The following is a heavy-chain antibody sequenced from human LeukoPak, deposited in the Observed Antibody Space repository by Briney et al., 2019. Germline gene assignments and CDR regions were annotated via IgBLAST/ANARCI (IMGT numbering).Heavy chain of an antibody. D-gene: IGHD5-12*01. CDR1: GGSISSSSYY. J-gene: IGHJ4*02. CDR3: AREIYSGYDEPFDY. Sequence: SETLSLTCTVSGGSISSSSYYWGWIRQPPGKGLEWIGSIYYSGSTYYNPSLKSRVTISVDTSKNQFSLKLSSVTAADTAVYYCAREIYSGYDEPFDYWGQGTRVTVSS. CDR2: IYYSGST. V-gene: IGHV4-39*07.